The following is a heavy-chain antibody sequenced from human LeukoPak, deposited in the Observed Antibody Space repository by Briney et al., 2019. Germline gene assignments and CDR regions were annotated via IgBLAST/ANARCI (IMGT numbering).Heavy chain of an antibody. CDR2: IRSSDIKT. CDR1: GFTFSSYE. J-gene: IGHJ4*02. Sequence: PGGSLRLSCAVSGFTFSSYEMNWFRQAPGKGLEWISYIRSSDIKTYADSVKGRFTISRDNARNSLYLQMNSLRAEDTAVYYCARVLSGYSFPSYFDYWGQGTLVTVSS. CDR3: ARVLSGYSFPSYFDY. V-gene: IGHV3-48*03. D-gene: IGHD3-3*01.